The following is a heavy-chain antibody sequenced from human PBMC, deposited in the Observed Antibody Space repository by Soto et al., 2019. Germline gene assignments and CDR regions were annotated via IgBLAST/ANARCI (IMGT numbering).Heavy chain of an antibody. J-gene: IGHJ4*02. V-gene: IGHV5-51*01. Sequence: GDSLNISCKGSGYRFNSYCIGWVRQMPGKGLEWMGIIYPGDSDTRYSPSFQGQVTISADKSISTAYLQWSSLKASDTAMYYCAGRVYSSHWAYFDYWGQGTLVTVYS. CDR3: AGRVYSSHWAYFDY. CDR1: GYRFNSYC. CDR2: IYPGDSDT. D-gene: IGHD6-19*01.